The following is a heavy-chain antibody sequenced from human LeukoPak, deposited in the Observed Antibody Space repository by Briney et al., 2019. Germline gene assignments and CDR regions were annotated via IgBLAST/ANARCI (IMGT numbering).Heavy chain of an antibody. CDR1: GFTFSSYA. CDR2: ISGSGGST. Sequence: GGSLRLSCAASGFTFSSYAMSWVRQALGKGLEWVSTISGSGGSTYYADSVKGRSTISRDNSKNTLYLQMNSLRAEDTAVYYCAKDLEAVTPRYFQHWGQGTLVTVSS. V-gene: IGHV3-23*01. CDR3: AKDLEAVTPRYFQH. D-gene: IGHD2-21*02. J-gene: IGHJ1*01.